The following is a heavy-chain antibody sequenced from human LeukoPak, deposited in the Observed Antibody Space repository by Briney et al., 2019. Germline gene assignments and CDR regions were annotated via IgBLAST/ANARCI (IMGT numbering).Heavy chain of an antibody. J-gene: IGHJ4*02. Sequence: SETLSLTCAVYGGSFSGYYWSWIRQPAGEGLEWIGRIYTSGSTNYNPSLKSRVTMSVDTSKNQFSLKLSSVTAADTAVYYCAREGDDYGDYYFDYWGQGTLVTVSS. V-gene: IGHV4-4*07. CDR1: GGSFSGYY. CDR3: AREGDDYGDYYFDY. D-gene: IGHD4-17*01. CDR2: IYTSGST.